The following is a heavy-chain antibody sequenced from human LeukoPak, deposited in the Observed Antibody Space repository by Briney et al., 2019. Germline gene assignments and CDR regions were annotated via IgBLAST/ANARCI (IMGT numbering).Heavy chain of an antibody. V-gene: IGHV3-53*01. J-gene: IGHJ4*02. D-gene: IGHD3-22*01. Sequence: GGSLRLSCVASGLTVSSNYMSWVRQAPGEGLEWVSGIYSGGSTKYTDSVKGRFTISRDISENTVYLQMNSLRSEDSAGYSCARDLRVYYDGSGCFWGQGTLVTVSS. CDR1: GLTVSSNY. CDR3: ARDLRVYYDGSGCF. CDR2: IYSGGST.